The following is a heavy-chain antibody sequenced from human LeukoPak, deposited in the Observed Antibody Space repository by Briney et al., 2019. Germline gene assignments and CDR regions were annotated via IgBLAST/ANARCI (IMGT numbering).Heavy chain of an antibody. CDR1: GGTFSSYA. CDR3: ARGPTVICYYYYMDV. J-gene: IGHJ6*03. CDR2: IIPIFGTA. D-gene: IGHD4-17*01. Sequence: ASVKVSCKASGGTFSSYAISWVRQAPGQGLEWMGGIIPIFGTANYAQKFQGRVTITADESTSTAYMELSSLRSEDTAVYYCARGPTVICYYYYMDVWGKGTTVTVSS. V-gene: IGHV1-69*13.